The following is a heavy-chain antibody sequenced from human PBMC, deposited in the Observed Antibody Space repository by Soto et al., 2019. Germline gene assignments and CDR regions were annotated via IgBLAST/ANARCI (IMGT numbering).Heavy chain of an antibody. J-gene: IGHJ4*02. CDR2: ISGSGGNT. CDR3: AKGQVPAAGYYFGY. CDR1: GFTFSTYV. D-gene: IGHD2-2*01. V-gene: IGHV3-23*01. Sequence: GGSLRLSCAASGFTFSTYVMSWVRQAPGKGLEWVSGISGSGGNTYYADSVKGRFTISRDNSKNTLYLEMHSLRAEDTAVYYCAKGQVPAAGYYFGYWGQGTLVTVSS.